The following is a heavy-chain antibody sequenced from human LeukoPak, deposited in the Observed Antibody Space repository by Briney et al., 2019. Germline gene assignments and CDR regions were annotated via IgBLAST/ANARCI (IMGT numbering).Heavy chain of an antibody. CDR1: DFTVSSNY. Sequence: GGSLRLSCAASDFTVSSNYMSWVRQAPGKGLEWVSIIYAGGTTYYADSVKGRFTISRDNSKNTLYLQMNSLRAEDTAVYYCARGPPPQRFGGPYYQGYFENWGRGTLVTVSS. V-gene: IGHV3-53*01. D-gene: IGHD3-22*01. CDR3: ARGPPPQRFGGPYYQGYFEN. CDR2: IYAGGTT. J-gene: IGHJ4*02.